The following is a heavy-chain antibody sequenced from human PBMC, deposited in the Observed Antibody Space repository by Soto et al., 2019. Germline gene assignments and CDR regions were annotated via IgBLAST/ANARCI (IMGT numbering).Heavy chain of an antibody. V-gene: IGHV4-34*01. CDR3: TRGGRFPRAWFDP. D-gene: IGHD3-10*01. CDR2: VNHSGEA. J-gene: IGHJ5*02. Sequence: SETLSPTCGVNGGSFRNYYWIWVRQPPGKGLERIGEVNHSGEATYNPSLQSRITISLDTSNNQFSLKMTSVTAADTAMYFCTRGGRFPRAWFDPWGQGTQVNVPS. CDR1: GGSFRNYY.